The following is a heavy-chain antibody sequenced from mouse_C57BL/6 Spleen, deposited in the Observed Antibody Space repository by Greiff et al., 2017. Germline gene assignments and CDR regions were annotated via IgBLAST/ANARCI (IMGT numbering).Heavy chain of an antibody. CDR3: ARAFYFDY. Sequence: EVMLVESGGGLVKPGGSLKLSCAASGFTFSDYGMHGVRQAPEKGLEWVAYISSGSSTIYYADTVKGRFTISRDNAKNTLFLQMTSLRSEDTAMYYCARAFYFDYWGQGTTLTVSS. CDR1: GFTFSDYG. V-gene: IGHV5-17*01. CDR2: ISSGSSTI. J-gene: IGHJ2*01.